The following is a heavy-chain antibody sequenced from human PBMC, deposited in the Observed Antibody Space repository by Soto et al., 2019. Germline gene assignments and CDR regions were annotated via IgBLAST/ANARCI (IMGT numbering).Heavy chain of an antibody. J-gene: IGHJ3*02. Sequence: GSLRLSCAASGFTFSSYSMNWVRQAPGKGLEWVSSISSSSSYIYYADSVKGRFTISRDNAKNSLYLQMNSLRAEDTAVYYCARVGAGGDCSSTSCIDAFDIWGQGTMVTVSS. D-gene: IGHD2-2*01. CDR2: ISSSSSYI. CDR1: GFTFSSYS. V-gene: IGHV3-21*01. CDR3: ARVGAGGDCSSTSCIDAFDI.